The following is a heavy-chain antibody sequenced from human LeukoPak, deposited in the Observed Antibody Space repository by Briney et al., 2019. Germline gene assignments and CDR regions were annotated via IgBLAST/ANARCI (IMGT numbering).Heavy chain of an antibody. J-gene: IGHJ4*02. D-gene: IGHD3-10*01. CDR3: AREPPMVRGVHYFDY. CDR1: GYTFTSYA. Sequence: GASVKVSCNASGYTFTSYAMNWVRQAPGQGLEWMGWINTNTGNPTYAQGFTGRFVFSLDTSVSTAYLQISSLKAEDTAVYYCAREPPMVRGVHYFDYWGQGTLVTVSS. CDR2: INTNTGNP. V-gene: IGHV7-4-1*02.